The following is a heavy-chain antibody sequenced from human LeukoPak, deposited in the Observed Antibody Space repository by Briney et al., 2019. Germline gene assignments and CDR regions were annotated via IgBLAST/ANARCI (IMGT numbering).Heavy chain of an antibody. Sequence: GASVKVSCKASGYTFTGYYMHWVRQAPGQGLEWMGWINPNSGGTNYAQKFRGRVTMTRDTSISTAYMELSRLRSDDTAVYYCARVYYYGSGRYYHFSAMDVWGKGTTVTISS. CDR1: GYTFTGYY. D-gene: IGHD3-10*01. CDR2: INPNSGGT. J-gene: IGHJ6*03. CDR3: ARVYYYGSGRYYHFSAMDV. V-gene: IGHV1-2*02.